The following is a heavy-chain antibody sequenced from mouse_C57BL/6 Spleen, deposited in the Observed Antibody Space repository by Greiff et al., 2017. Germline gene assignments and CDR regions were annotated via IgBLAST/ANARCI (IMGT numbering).Heavy chain of an antibody. CDR1: GYTFTSYW. CDR2: IYPSDSET. V-gene: IGHV1-61*01. J-gene: IGHJ4*01. CDR3: ARRNWDGGAMDY. D-gene: IGHD4-1*01. Sequence: QVHVKQSGAELVRPGSSVKLSCKASGYTFTSYWMDWVKQRPGQGLEWIGNIYPSDSETHYNQKFKDKATLTVDKSSSTAYMQLSSLTSEDSAVYYCARRNWDGGAMDYWGQGTSVTVSS.